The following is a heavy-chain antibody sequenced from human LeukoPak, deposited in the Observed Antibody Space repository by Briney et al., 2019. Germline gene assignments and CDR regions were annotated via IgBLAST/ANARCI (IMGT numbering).Heavy chain of an antibody. CDR2: IYPSGTT. Sequence: PSETLSLTCIVSGGSFSSYYWSWLRQPAGKGLQWIGHIYPSGTTNYNPSLKSRVTISVDKSKNQVSLNLRSVTAADTALYYCARVGDSSGWYWSDWGQGTLVTVSS. D-gene: IGHD6-19*01. CDR3: ARVGDSSGWYWSD. V-gene: IGHV4-4*07. J-gene: IGHJ4*02. CDR1: GGSFSSYY.